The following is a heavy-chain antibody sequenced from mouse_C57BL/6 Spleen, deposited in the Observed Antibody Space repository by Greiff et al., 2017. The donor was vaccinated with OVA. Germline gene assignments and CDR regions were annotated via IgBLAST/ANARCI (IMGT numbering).Heavy chain of an antibody. CDR2: ISYDGSN. D-gene: IGHD1-1*01. Sequence: EVQLQQSGPGLVKPSQSLSLTCSVTGYSITSGYYWNWIRQFPGNKLEWMGYISYDGSNNYNPSLKNRIAITRDTSKNQFFLKLNSVTTEDTATYYCARGGNYLIAMDYWGQGTSVTVSS. J-gene: IGHJ4*01. CDR1: GYSITSGYY. V-gene: IGHV3-6*01. CDR3: ARGGNYLIAMDY.